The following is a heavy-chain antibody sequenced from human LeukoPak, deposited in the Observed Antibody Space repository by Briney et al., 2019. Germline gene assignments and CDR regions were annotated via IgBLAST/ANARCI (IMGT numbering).Heavy chain of an antibody. CDR3: ARSDDSSSWQFFDY. J-gene: IGHJ4*02. CDR2: ISGSGGST. V-gene: IGHV3-23*01. CDR1: GFTFSSYA. D-gene: IGHD6-13*01. Sequence: GGSLRLSCAASGFTFSSYAMSWVRQAPGKGLEWVSAISGSGGSTYYADSVKGRFTISRDNSKNTLYLQMNSLRAEDTAVYYCARSDDSSSWQFFDYWGQGTLVTVSS.